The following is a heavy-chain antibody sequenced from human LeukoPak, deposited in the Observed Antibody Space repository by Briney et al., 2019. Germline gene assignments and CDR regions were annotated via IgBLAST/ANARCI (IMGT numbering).Heavy chain of an antibody. CDR3: ARHGMQSGYDSYYYYYYYMDV. V-gene: IGHV4-39*01. CDR1: GGSISSSSYY. Sequence: SETLSLTCTVSGGSISSSSYYWGWIRQPPGKGLEWIGTIYYSGSTYYNPSLKSRVTISVDTSKNQFSLKLSSVTAADTAVYYCARHGMQSGYDSYYYYYYYMDVWGKGTTVSVSS. J-gene: IGHJ6*03. D-gene: IGHD5-12*01. CDR2: IYYSGST.